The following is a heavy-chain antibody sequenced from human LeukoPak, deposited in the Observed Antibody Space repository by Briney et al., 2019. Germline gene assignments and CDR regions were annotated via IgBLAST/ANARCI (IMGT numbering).Heavy chain of an antibody. CDR1: GFTFSSYG. D-gene: IGHD3-10*02. CDR3: ARDMVGDSRAFDI. J-gene: IGHJ3*02. CDR2: IRYDGSNK. Sequence: GGSLRLSCAASGFTFSSYGMHWVRQAPGKGLEWVAFIRYDGSNKYYADSVKGRFTISRDNSKNTLYLQMNSLRAEDTAVYYCARDMVGDSRAFDIWGQGTMVTVSS. V-gene: IGHV3-30*02.